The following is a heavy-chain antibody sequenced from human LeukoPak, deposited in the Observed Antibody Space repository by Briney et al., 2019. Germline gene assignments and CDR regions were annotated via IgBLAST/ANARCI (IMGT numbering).Heavy chain of an antibody. V-gene: IGHV5-51*01. CDR2: IYPGDSDT. CDR3: ATDYYDSSGYHLDAFDI. J-gene: IGHJ3*02. D-gene: IGHD3-22*01. CDR1: GYSFTSYW. Sequence: GESLKISCKGSGYSFTSYWIGWVRQMPGKGLEWMGIIYPGDSDTRYSPSFQGQVAISADKSISTAYLQWSSLKASDTAMYYCATDYYDSSGYHLDAFDIWGQGTMVTVSS.